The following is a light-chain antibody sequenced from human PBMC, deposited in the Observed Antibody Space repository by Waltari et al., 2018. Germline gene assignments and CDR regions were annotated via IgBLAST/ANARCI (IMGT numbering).Light chain of an antibody. V-gene: IGKV3-20*01. J-gene: IGKJ1*01. CDR2: AAS. Sequence: EIVLTQSPGTLSLAPGERATRSCRASQSVSRTLAWYQQKPGQAPSLLIYAASTRATGIPDRFSGSGSGTDFSLTISRLEPEDFAVYYCQHYVRLPATFGQGTKVEIK. CDR1: QSVSRT. CDR3: QHYVRLPAT.